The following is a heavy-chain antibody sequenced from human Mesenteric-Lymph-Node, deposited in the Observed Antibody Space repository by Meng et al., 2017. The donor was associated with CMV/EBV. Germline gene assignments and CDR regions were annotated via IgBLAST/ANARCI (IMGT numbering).Heavy chain of an antibody. J-gene: IGHJ6*02. V-gene: IGHV1-18*01. D-gene: IGHD3-16*01. CDR1: GYTFTSYG. CDR3: ARGDDGHYGMDV. Sequence: ASVKVSCKASGYTFTSYGISWVRQAPGQGLEWMGWISAYNGNTNYAQNLQDRITMTRDTSTSTVYMEVRSLRSDDTTVYYCARGDDGHYGMDVWGQGTAVTVSS. CDR2: ISAYNGNT.